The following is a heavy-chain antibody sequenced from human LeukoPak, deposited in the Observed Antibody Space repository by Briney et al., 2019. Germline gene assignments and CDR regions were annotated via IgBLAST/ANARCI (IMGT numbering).Heavy chain of an antibody. Sequence: SETLSLTCTVSGGSISSYYWSWIRQPPGKGLEWIGYIYYGGSTNYNPSLKSRVTISVDTSKNQFSLKLSSVTAADTAVYYCAREPPYYDFWGGSFDYWGQGTLVTVSS. CDR3: AREPPYYDFWGGSFDY. CDR2: IYYGGST. V-gene: IGHV4-59*01. J-gene: IGHJ4*02. D-gene: IGHD3-3*01. CDR1: GGSISSYY.